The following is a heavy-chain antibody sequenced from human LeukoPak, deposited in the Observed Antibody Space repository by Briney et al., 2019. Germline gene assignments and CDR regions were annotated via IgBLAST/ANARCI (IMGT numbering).Heavy chain of an antibody. CDR3: ASCDSSGYYYFF. V-gene: IGHV4-38-2*01. Sequence: SETLSLTCAVSGYSISSGYYWGWIRQPPGKGLEWIGSIYHSGSTYYNPSLKSRVTTSVDTSKNQFSLKLSSVTAADTAVYYCASCDSSGYYYFFWGQGTLVTVSS. J-gene: IGHJ4*02. D-gene: IGHD3-22*01. CDR2: IYHSGST. CDR1: GYSISSGYY.